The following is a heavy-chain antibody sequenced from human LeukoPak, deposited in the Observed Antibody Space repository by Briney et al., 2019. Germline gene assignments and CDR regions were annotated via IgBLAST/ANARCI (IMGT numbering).Heavy chain of an antibody. CDR1: GGSISSYH. J-gene: IGHJ4*02. CDR3: ARDGGSSRTTFDH. Sequence: SETLSLTCTVSGGSISSYHCSWIRQPPGKGLKWIGYIYYSGSTNYNPSLESRVTISVDTSKTQFSLKLSSVTAADTAVYYCARDGGSSRTTFDHWGQGTLVTVSS. V-gene: IGHV4-59*01. CDR2: IYYSGST. D-gene: IGHD1-26*01.